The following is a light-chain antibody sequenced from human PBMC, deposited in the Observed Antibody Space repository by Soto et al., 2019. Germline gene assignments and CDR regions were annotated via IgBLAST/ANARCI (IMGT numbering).Light chain of an antibody. V-gene: IGKV1-5*03. CDR1: QSINSW. Sequence: DIQLTQSPSTLSASVGDRVTITCRASQSINSWLAWYQQRPGKAPKLLMYKASSLQSGVPSRFSGRGSGTEFTLTISRLQPDDFATYYCQQYNSYPHTFGQGTKLEI. J-gene: IGKJ2*01. CDR3: QQYNSYPHT. CDR2: KAS.